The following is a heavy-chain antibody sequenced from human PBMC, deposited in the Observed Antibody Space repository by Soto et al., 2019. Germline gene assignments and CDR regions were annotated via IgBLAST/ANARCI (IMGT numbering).Heavy chain of an antibody. Sequence: GESLKIACKGSGYSFTSYWIGWVRQMPGKGLEWMGIIYPGDSDTRYSPSFQGQVTISADKSISTAYLQWSSLKASDTAMYYCARAHYDFWSGYYVSNDAFDIWGQGTMVTFSS. CDR3: ARAHYDFWSGYYVSNDAFDI. J-gene: IGHJ3*02. CDR1: GYSFTSYW. D-gene: IGHD3-3*01. CDR2: IYPGDSDT. V-gene: IGHV5-51*01.